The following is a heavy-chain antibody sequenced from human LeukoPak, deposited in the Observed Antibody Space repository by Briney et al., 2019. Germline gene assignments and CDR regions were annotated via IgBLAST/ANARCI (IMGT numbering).Heavy chain of an antibody. CDR1: GGSFSGYY. D-gene: IGHD3-16*01. J-gene: IGHJ5*02. CDR3: ARHYGP. CDR2: IYDSGST. Sequence: ASETLSLTCAVYGGSFSGYYWSWIRQPPGKGLEWIGSIYDSGSTYYNPSLKSRVTISVDTSKNQFSLKLNSVTAADTAVYYRARHYGPWGQGTLVTVSS. V-gene: IGHV4-34*01.